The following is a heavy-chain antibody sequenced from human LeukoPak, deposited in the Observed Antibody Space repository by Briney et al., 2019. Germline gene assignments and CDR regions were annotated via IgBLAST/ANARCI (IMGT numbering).Heavy chain of an antibody. J-gene: IGHJ1*01. Sequence: GRSLRLSCAASGFTFDDYAMHWVRQAPGKGLEWVSGISWNSGIIDYADSVKGRFTISRDNAKNSLYLQMNSLRAEDTALYYCAKDDRYSSGWSPVSFQHWGQGTLVTVSS. CDR2: ISWNSGII. CDR1: GFTFDDYA. V-gene: IGHV3-9*01. D-gene: IGHD6-19*01. CDR3: AKDDRYSSGWSPVSFQH.